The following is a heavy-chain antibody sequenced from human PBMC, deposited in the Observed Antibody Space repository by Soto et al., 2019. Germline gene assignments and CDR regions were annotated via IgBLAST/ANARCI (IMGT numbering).Heavy chain of an antibody. Sequence: QITLKESGPTLMKPTQTLTLTCTFSGFSLSTSGVGVGWIRQPPGKALEWLALIYWDDDKRYSPSLKSRLTITKDTSKNQVVLTMTNMDPVDTATYYCAHGYSSSWDNNWFDPWGQGTLVTVSS. V-gene: IGHV2-5*02. D-gene: IGHD6-13*01. CDR1: GFSLSTSGVG. CDR3: AHGYSSSWDNNWFDP. J-gene: IGHJ5*02. CDR2: IYWDDDK.